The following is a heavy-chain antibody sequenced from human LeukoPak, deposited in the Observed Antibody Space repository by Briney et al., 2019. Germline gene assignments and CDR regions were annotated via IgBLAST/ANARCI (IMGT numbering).Heavy chain of an antibody. D-gene: IGHD6-19*01. CDR1: GYTFTGYY. V-gene: IGHV1-2*04. CDR2: INPNSGGT. Sequence: GASAKVSCKASGYTFTGYYMHWVRQAPGQGLEWMGWINPNSGGTNYAQKFQGWVTMTRDTSISTAYMELSRLRSDDTAVYYCASPSVADYYYYYMDVWGKGTTVTVSS. CDR3: ASPSVADYYYYYMDV. J-gene: IGHJ6*03.